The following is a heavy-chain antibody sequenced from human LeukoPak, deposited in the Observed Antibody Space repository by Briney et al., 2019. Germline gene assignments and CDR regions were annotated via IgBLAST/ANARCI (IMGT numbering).Heavy chain of an antibody. CDR3: AKCLFQVGYFDY. CDR2: ISGSGGST. D-gene: IGHD3-16*01. CDR1: GFTFSSYA. Sequence: PGGSLRLSCAASGFTFSSYAMSWVRQAPGKGLEWVSAISGSGGSTYYADSVKGRFTISRDNSKNTLYLQMNSLRAEDTAVCYCAKCLFQVGYFDYWGQGTLVTVSS. V-gene: IGHV3-23*01. J-gene: IGHJ4*02.